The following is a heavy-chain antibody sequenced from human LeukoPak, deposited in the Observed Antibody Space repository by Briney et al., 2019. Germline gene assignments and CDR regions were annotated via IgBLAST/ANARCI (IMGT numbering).Heavy chain of an antibody. D-gene: IGHD2-2*01. V-gene: IGHV4-59*08. CDR2: IYYRGST. CDR1: GGSISNYY. Sequence: SETLSLTCTVSGGSISNYYWSWIRQPPGKGLEWIGYIYYRGSTNYNPSLKSRVTISVDTSENQFSLKLSSVTAADTAVYYCAGHVSGDGYQGLDYFDYWGQGTLVTVSS. CDR3: AGHVSGDGYQGLDYFDY. J-gene: IGHJ4*02.